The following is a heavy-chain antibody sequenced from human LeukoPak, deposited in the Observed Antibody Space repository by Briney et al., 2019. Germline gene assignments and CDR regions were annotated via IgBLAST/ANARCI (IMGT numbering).Heavy chain of an antibody. V-gene: IGHV3-7*05. CDR2: IKQDGSEK. CDR1: GVTFSSSW. Sequence: GWSLRLSCAASGVTFSSSWMSWVRQAPGKGLEWVATIKQDGSEKYYVDFVKGRFSISRDNAKHSLYLQMNSLGGDDTAVYYCAGGTGMDVWGQGTTVTVSS. CDR3: AGGTGMDV. D-gene: IGHD1-1*01. J-gene: IGHJ6*02.